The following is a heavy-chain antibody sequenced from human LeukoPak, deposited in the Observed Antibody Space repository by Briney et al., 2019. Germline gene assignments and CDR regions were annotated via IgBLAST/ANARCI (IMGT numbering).Heavy chain of an antibody. CDR3: ARLPSITMIHENPK. CDR2: IYYSGDP. J-gene: IGHJ4*02. Sequence: SETLSLTCTVSGGSISTSNYRWGWIRQPPGKGLEWIGSIYYSGDPYYNPSLKSRVIISVDTSKNQFSLKLSSVTAADTAVYYCARLPSITMIHENPKWGQGTLVTVSS. D-gene: IGHD3-22*01. CDR1: GGSISTSNYR. V-gene: IGHV4-39*01.